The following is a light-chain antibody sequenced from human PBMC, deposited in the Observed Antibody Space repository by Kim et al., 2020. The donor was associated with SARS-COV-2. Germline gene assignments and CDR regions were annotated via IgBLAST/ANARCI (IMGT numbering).Light chain of an antibody. CDR3: QVWDSSSDLLL. CDR1: NIGSKS. Sequence: SYELTQPPSVSVAPGKTARITCGGNNIGSKSVHWYQQKPGQAPVLVIYYDSDRPSGIPERFSGSNSGNTATLTISRVEAGDEADYYCQVWDSSSDLLLFG. J-gene: IGLJ2*01. CDR2: YDS. V-gene: IGLV3-21*04.